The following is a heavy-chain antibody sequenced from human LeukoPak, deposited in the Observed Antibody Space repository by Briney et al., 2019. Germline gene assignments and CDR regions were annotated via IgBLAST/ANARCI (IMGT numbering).Heavy chain of an antibody. V-gene: IGHV3-7*01. D-gene: IGHD3-10*01. CDR3: ARDSMIRGVIIPPTDY. CDR2: IKRDGSEK. Sequence: GGSLRLSCAASGFTFSSYWMSWVRQAPGKGLEWVANIKRDGSEKYYVDSVKGRFTISRDNAKNSLYLQMNSLRAEDTAVYYCARDSMIRGVIIPPTDYWGQGTLVTVSS. J-gene: IGHJ4*02. CDR1: GFTFSSYW.